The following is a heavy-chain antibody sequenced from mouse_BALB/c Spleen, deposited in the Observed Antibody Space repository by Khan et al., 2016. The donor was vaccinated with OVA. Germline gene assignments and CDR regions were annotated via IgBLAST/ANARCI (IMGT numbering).Heavy chain of an antibody. D-gene: IGHD2-1*01. CDR2: ISYSGST. CDR3: ARRAYGNYDAMDY. V-gene: IGHV3-2*02. J-gene: IGHJ4*01. CDR1: GYSITSDYA. Sequence: EVQLQESGPGLVKPSQSLSLTCTVTGYSITSDYAWNWIRQFPGNKLEWMGYISYSGSTSYNPSLKSRISITRDTSKNQCFLQLNSVTTEDTATYYCARRAYGNYDAMDYWGQGTSVTVSS.